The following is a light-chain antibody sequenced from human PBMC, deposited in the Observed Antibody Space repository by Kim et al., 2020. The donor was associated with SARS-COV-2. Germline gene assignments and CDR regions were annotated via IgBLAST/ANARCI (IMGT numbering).Light chain of an antibody. Sequence: VSTGQTARITCSGNVLAKRYARWFQQKPGPATVLMIYKDSGRPSGIPERFSGSSSGTTATLTISGAQVEDEADYYCYSAADNNLGVFGTGTKVTVL. CDR3: YSAADNNLGV. CDR2: KDS. CDR1: VLAKRY. J-gene: IGLJ1*01. V-gene: IGLV3-27*01.